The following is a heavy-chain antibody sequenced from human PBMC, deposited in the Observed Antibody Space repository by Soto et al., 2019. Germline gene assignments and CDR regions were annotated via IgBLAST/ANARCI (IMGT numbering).Heavy chain of an antibody. CDR1: GGSISSGDYY. CDR3: ASSWGTGVIGYYGMDV. J-gene: IGHJ6*02. V-gene: IGHV4-30-4*01. Sequence: QVQLQESGPGLVKPSQTLSLTCTVSGGSISSGDYYWSWIRQPPGKGLEWIGYIYYSGSTYYNPSLKSRVTISVDTSKNQFSLKLSSVTAADTAVYYCASSWGTGVIGYYGMDVWGQGTTVTVSS. D-gene: IGHD2-8*02. CDR2: IYYSGST.